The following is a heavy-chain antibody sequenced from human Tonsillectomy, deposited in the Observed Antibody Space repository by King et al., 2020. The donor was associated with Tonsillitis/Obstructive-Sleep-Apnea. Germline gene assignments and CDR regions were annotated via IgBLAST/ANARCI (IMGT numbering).Heavy chain of an antibody. CDR1: GFTFSRNT. CDR3: ARDQEGYSGYDSNAFDI. J-gene: IGHJ3*02. V-gene: IGHV3-21*01. CDR2: ISSSGSYI. Sequence: QLVQSGGGLVKPGGSLRLSCAASGFTFSRNTMNWVRQAPGKGLEWVSSISSSGSYIYYVDSVKGRFTISRDNAKNSLYLQMNSLRAEDTAVYYCARDQEGYSGYDSNAFDIWGQGTMVTVSS. D-gene: IGHD5-12*01.